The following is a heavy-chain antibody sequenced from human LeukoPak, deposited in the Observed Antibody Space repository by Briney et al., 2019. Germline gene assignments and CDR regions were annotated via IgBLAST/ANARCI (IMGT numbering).Heavy chain of an antibody. V-gene: IGHV3-30*02. J-gene: IGHJ4*02. Sequence: QAGGSLRLSCVTSGLTFTNHGFHWLRQAADKGLEWVAFVRNDGFDTYHSNSVKGRFSISRDDSKNTVYLQMNGLRAEDTALYYCARDRGKDYFGDWGQGTQVTVSS. D-gene: IGHD4-23*01. CDR2: VRNDGFDT. CDR1: GLTFTNHG. CDR3: ARDRGKDYFGD.